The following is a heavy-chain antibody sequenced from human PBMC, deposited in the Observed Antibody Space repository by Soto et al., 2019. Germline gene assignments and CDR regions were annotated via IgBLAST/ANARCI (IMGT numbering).Heavy chain of an antibody. V-gene: IGHV4-39*01. CDR1: GGSISSSSYY. CDR2: IYYSGST. CDR3: ARRESCSSTSCRSNWFDP. Sequence: LSLTCTVSGGSISSSSYYWGWIRQPPGKGLEWIGSIYYSGSTYYNPSLKSRVTISVDTSKNQFSLKLSSVTAADTAVYYCARRESCSSTSCRSNWFDPWGQGTLVTVSS. J-gene: IGHJ5*02. D-gene: IGHD2-2*01.